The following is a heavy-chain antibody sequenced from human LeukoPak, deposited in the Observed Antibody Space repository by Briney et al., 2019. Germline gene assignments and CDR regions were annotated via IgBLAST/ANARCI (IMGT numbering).Heavy chain of an antibody. Sequence: PSETLSLTCTVSGGSISNYYWSWIRQPPGKGLEWIGYIHYSGSTNYKSSLKSRVTISVDTSKNQFSPKLSSVTAADTAVYYCARVYYSSSYDYWYFDLWGRGTLVTVSS. CDR1: GGSISNYY. J-gene: IGHJ2*01. CDR2: IHYSGST. V-gene: IGHV4-59*01. CDR3: ARVYYSSSYDYWYFDL. D-gene: IGHD6-13*01.